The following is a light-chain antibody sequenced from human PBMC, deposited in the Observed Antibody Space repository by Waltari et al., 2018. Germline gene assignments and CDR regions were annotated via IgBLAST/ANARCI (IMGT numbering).Light chain of an antibody. CDR1: QSISSY. Sequence: DIQMTQSPSSLSASVGDRVTITCRASQSISSYLNWYQQKPGKAPKLLIYAASILQSGVPSRFSGSGSGTDFTLTISSLQPDDFATYYCQQSYSTPFTFGPGTKVDIK. CDR3: QQSYSTPFT. J-gene: IGKJ3*01. CDR2: AAS. V-gene: IGKV1-39*01.